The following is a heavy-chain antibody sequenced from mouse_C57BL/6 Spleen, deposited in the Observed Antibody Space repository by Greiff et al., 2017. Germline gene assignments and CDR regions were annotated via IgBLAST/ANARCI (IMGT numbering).Heavy chain of an antibody. CDR1: GYTFTDYY. Sequence: VQLQQSGPELVKPGASVKISCKASGYTFTDYYMNWVKQSHGKSLEWIGDINPNNGGTSYNQKFKGKATLTVDKSSSTAYMELRSLTSEDSAVYYCALYGYDYWGQGTTLTVSS. CDR3: ALYGYDY. J-gene: IGHJ2*01. V-gene: IGHV1-26*01. D-gene: IGHD2-2*01. CDR2: INPNNGGT.